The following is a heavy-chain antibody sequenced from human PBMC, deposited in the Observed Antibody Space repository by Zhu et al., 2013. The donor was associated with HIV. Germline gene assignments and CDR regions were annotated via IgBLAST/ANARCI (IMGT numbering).Heavy chain of an antibody. CDR1: GYTFISYY. CDR3: AGXPTSTHYFDY. Sequence: QAQLAQSGSEVKEPGTSVKVSCKASGYTFISYYIHFVRQAPGQGLEWMGSISPGGDSTSYSQKFQGRVTMTKDTSTSTVYMELSSPRSDDTAVYYCAGXPTSTHYFDYWGLGTLVSVSS. CDR2: ISPGGDST. V-gene: IGHV1-46*01. D-gene: IGHD5-12*01. J-gene: IGHJ4*02.